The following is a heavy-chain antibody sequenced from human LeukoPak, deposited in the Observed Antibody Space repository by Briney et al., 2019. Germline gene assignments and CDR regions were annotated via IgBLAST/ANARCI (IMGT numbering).Heavy chain of an antibody. Sequence: PSETLSLTCAVYGGSFSGYYWSWIRQPPGKGLEWIGEINHSGSTNYNPSLKSRVTISVDTSKNQFSLKLSSVTAADTAVYYCARGYRATSRHWGYYYYYMDVWGKGTTVTVSS. CDR3: ARGYRATSRHWGYYYYYMDV. D-gene: IGHD7-27*01. J-gene: IGHJ6*03. CDR2: INHSGST. V-gene: IGHV4-34*01. CDR1: GGSFSGYY.